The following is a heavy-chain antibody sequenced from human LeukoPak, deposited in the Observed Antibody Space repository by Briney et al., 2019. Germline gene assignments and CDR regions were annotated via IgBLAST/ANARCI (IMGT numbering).Heavy chain of an antibody. Sequence: ASVKVSCKASGYTFTGYYMHWVRQAPGQGLEWMGRINPNSGGTNYAQKFQGRVTITTDESTSTAYMELSSLRSEDTAVYYCARESVRIAAAERGYFDYWGQGTLVTVSS. CDR3: ARESVRIAAAERGYFDY. D-gene: IGHD6-13*01. CDR2: INPNSGGT. J-gene: IGHJ4*02. V-gene: IGHV1-2*06. CDR1: GYTFTGYY.